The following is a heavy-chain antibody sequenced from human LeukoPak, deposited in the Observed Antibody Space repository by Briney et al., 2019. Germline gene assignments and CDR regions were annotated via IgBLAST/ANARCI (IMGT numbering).Heavy chain of an antibody. Sequence: EGSLRLSCAASGFTFSQYPMHWVRQAPGKGLAWVALMSNDGTKTYYADSVKGRFTISRDNAKNSLYLQMNSLRAEDTAVYYCARDLMVRGAAHFDYWGQGTLVTVSS. J-gene: IGHJ4*02. CDR1: GFTFSQYP. D-gene: IGHD3-10*01. CDR3: ARDLMVRGAAHFDY. CDR2: MSNDGTKT. V-gene: IGHV3-30*07.